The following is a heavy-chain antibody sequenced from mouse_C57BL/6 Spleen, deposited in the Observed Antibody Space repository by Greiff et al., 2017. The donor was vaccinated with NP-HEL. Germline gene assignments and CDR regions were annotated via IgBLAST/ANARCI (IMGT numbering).Heavy chain of an antibody. Sequence: VQLQQSGAELVMPGASVKLSCKASGYTFTSYWMHWVKQRPGQGLEWIGEIDPSDSYTNYNQKFKGKSTLTVDKSSSTAYMQLSSLTSEDSAVYYCARSPNYYGSSRYFDVWGTGTTVTVSS. CDR3: ARSPNYYGSSRYFDV. CDR1: GYTFTSYW. D-gene: IGHD1-1*01. CDR2: IDPSDSYT. J-gene: IGHJ1*03. V-gene: IGHV1-69*01.